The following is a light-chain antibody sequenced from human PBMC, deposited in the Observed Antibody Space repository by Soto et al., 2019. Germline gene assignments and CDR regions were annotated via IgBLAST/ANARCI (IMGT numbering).Light chain of an antibody. V-gene: IGKV3-15*01. CDR3: QQYNNWPPYT. CDR1: QSVTSN. Sequence: EIVMTQSPATLSVSPGERATLSCRASQSVTSNLAWYQQKRGQAPRLLIYGASTRATGIPARFTGSGSGTEFTLTISSLQYEDFAVYYCQQYNNWPPYTFGQGTKLEI. CDR2: GAS. J-gene: IGKJ2*01.